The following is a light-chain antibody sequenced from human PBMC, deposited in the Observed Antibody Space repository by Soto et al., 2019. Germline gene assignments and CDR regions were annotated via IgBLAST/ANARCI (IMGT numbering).Light chain of an antibody. J-gene: IGKJ3*01. V-gene: IGKV1-6*01. CDR1: QGIRND. CDR3: LQDYNYPCT. Sequence: AIQMTQSPSSLSASVGDRVTITCRASQGIRNDLGWYQQKPGKAPKLLSYAASSLQSGVPSRFSGSGSGTDFTLTISSLQPEDFAPYCLQDYNYPCTFGPGTKVDIK. CDR2: AAS.